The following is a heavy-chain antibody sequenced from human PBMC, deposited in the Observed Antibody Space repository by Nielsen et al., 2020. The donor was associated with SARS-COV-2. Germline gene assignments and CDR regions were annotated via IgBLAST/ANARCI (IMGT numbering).Heavy chain of an antibody. J-gene: IGHJ4*02. V-gene: IGHV3-74*01. D-gene: IGHD1-26*01. CDR1: GFTFSSYW. Sequence: GGSLRLSCAASGFTFSSYWMHWVRQAPGKGLVWVSRINSDGSSTSYADSVKGRFTISRDNAKNTLYLQMNSLRAEDTAVCYCARGSGSYYFDYWGQGTLVTVSS. CDR3: ARGSGSYYFDY. CDR2: INSDGSST.